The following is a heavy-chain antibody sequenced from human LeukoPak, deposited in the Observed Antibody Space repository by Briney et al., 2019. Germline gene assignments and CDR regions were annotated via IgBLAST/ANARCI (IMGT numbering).Heavy chain of an antibody. Sequence: PGGSLRLSCAASGFTFSSYAMSWVRQAPGKGLEWVSVIYKNAITYYADTVKGRFTISRDNSKNMLYLQMNSLGAEDTAVYYCARSLRVRGVPDYMDVWGKGTTVTISS. CDR1: GFTFSSYA. CDR2: IYKNAIT. D-gene: IGHD3-10*01. CDR3: ARSLRVRGVPDYMDV. J-gene: IGHJ6*03. V-gene: IGHV3-53*01.